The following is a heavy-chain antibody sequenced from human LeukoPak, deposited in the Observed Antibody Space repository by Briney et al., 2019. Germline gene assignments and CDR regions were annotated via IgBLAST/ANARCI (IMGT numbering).Heavy chain of an antibody. J-gene: IGHJ6*02. Sequence: GGALELFFAGSGFTFWNLGLKWVRQAPGKGVEGVLIISGSGVNTYYADSVKGRFTISRDNSKNTVSLQMNSLRGEDTAVYYCAKDVRVGGGGMDVWGQGTPVTVSS. CDR2: ISGSGVNT. CDR1: GFTFWNLG. CDR3: AKDVRVGGGGMDV. D-gene: IGHD1-26*01. V-gene: IGHV3-23*01.